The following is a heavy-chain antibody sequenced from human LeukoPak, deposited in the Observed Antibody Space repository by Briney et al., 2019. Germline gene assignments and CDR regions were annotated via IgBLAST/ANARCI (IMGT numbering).Heavy chain of an antibody. J-gene: IGHJ4*02. CDR1: GFTVSSNY. CDR3: ARGGSGSYPTYYFDY. V-gene: IGHV3-53*01. Sequence: GGSLRLSCAASGFTVSSNYMSWVRQAPGKGLEWVSVIYSGGSTYYADSVKGRFTISRDNSKNTLYLQMNSLRAEDTAVYYCARGGSGSYPTYYFDYWGQGTWSPSPQ. D-gene: IGHD3-10*01. CDR2: IYSGGST.